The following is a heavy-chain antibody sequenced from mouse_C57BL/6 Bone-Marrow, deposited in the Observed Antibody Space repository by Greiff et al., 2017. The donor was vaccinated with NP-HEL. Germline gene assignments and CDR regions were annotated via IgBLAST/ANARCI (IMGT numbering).Heavy chain of an antibody. V-gene: IGHV1-52*01. CDR2: IDPSDSET. D-gene: IGHD1-1*01. J-gene: IGHJ2*01. CDR3: ARWGYGSSPDY. Sequence: QVQLQQPGAELVRPGSSVKLSCKASGYTFTSYWMHWVKQRPIQGLEWIGNIDPSDSETHSNQKFKDKATLTIDKSSSTAYMQLSSLTSEDSAVYYCARWGYGSSPDYWGQGTTLTVSS. CDR1: GYTFTSYW.